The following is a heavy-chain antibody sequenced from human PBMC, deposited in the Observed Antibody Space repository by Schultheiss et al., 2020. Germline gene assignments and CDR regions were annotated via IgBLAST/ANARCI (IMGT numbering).Heavy chain of an antibody. D-gene: IGHD2-8*02. V-gene: IGHV3-64D*06. CDR3: VKGWDCTGGVCYNLLGAFDI. Sequence: GESLKISCSASGFTFSSYAMHWVRQAPGKGLEYVSAISINGGSTYYADSVKGRFTISRDNSKNTLYLQMSSLRAEDTAVYYCVKGWDCTGGVCYNLLGAFDIWGQGTMVTVSS. CDR2: ISINGGST. J-gene: IGHJ3*02. CDR1: GFTFSSYA.